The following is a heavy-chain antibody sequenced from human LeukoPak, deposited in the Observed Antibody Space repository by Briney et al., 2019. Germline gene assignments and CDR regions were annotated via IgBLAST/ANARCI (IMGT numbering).Heavy chain of an antibody. Sequence: GGSLRLSCEASGFIFSSYVMGWVRQAPGKGLEWVSSISVGGGDTFTADSVKGRFTISRDNSKNTLYLQMNSLRAEDTAVYHCARYDFILISYFDLWGRGTLVTVSS. V-gene: IGHV3-23*01. D-gene: IGHD3-3*01. CDR1: GFIFSSYV. CDR2: ISVGGGDT. CDR3: ARYDFILISYFDL. J-gene: IGHJ2*01.